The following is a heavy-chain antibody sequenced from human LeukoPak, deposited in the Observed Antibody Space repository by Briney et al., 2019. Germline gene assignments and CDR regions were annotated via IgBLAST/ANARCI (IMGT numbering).Heavy chain of an antibody. J-gene: IGHJ5*02. V-gene: IGHV1-69*05. D-gene: IGHD2-2*02. Sequence: GASVKVSCKASGGTFSSYAISWVRQAPGQGLEWMGGNIPIFGTANYAQKFQGRVTITTDESTSTAYMELSSLRSEDTAVYYCARSKRYCSSTSCYTGYNWFDPWGQGTLVTVSS. CDR1: GGTFSSYA. CDR2: NIPIFGTA. CDR3: ARSKRYCSSTSCYTGYNWFDP.